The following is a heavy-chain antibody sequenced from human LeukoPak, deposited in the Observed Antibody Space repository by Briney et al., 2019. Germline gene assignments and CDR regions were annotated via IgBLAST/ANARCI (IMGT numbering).Heavy chain of an antibody. CDR1: RFLFNNYE. CDR3: ARDRGSYYNFDQ. V-gene: IGHV3-48*03. J-gene: IGHJ4*02. Sequence: PGGSPRLSCVASRFLFNNYEMNWVRQAPGKGLEWVAYVSSSGFITYYADSVKGRFTIYRDNANSSLYLQMNTLRADDTAIYYCARDRGSYYNFDQWGQGTLVTVSS. D-gene: IGHD3-10*01. CDR2: VSSSGFIT.